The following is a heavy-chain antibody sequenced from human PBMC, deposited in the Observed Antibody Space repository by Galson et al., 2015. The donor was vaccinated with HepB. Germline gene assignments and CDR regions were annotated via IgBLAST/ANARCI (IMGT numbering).Heavy chain of an antibody. J-gene: IGHJ3*02. D-gene: IGHD3-10*01. CDR2: IIPIFGTA. CDR1: GGTFSSYA. V-gene: IGHV1-69*06. CDR3: AREGTVKDAFDI. Sequence: SVKVSCKASGGTFSSYAISWVRQAPGQGLEWMGGIIPIFGTANYAQKFQGRVTITADKSTSTAYMELSSLRSEDTAVYYCAREGTVKDAFDIWGQGTMVTVSS.